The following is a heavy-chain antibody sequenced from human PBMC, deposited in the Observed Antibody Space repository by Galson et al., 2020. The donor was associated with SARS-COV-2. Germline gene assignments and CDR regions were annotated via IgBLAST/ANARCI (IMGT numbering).Heavy chain of an antibody. J-gene: IGHJ4*02. D-gene: IGHD2-15*01. Sequence: ASVKVSCKASGYPFTSYGFSWVRQAPGQGLEWMGWIRSYNGNTNYAQKLQGRVTMTTDTSTSTVYMELRSLRSDDTAIYYCARRGGGSSYGFDYWGQGTLVTVSS. CDR3: ARRGGGSSYGFDY. V-gene: IGHV1-18*04. CDR2: IRSYNGNT. CDR1: GYPFTSYG.